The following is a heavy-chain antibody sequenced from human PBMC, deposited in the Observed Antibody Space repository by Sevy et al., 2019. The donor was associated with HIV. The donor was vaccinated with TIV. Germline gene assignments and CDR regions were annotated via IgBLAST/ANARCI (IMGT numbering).Heavy chain of an antibody. CDR3: ARVSGGSSIFDY. CDR1: GGSISSGDYY. V-gene: IGHV4-30-4*01. J-gene: IGHJ4*02. Sequence: SETLSLTCTVSGGSISSGDYYWSWIRQPPGKGLEWIGYIYYSGSTYYNPSLKSRVTISVDTSKNQFSLKLSSVTAADTAVYYCARVSGGSSIFDYWGQGTLVTVSS. CDR2: IYYSGST. D-gene: IGHD2-15*01.